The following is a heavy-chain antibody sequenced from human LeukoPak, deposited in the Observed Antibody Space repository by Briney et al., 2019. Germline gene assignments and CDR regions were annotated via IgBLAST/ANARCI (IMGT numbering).Heavy chain of an antibody. J-gene: IGHJ4*02. D-gene: IGHD3-9*01. Sequence: GGSLRLSLAASGFPFSNYVMSWVGRAPGKGLEWVSAFTGGGSGIYYADTMKSRFTISRDNSKNTLYLQISSLRAEDTAVYYCAKWGDYDVLTGYYVSDYWGQGTLVTVSS. V-gene: IGHV3-23*01. CDR2: FTGGGSGI. CDR1: GFPFSNYV. CDR3: AKWGDYDVLTGYYVSDY.